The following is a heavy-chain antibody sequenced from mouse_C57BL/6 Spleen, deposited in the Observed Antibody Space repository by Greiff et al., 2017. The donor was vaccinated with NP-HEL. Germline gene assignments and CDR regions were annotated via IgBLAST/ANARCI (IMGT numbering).Heavy chain of an antibody. CDR3: ARWAQRYFDY. J-gene: IGHJ2*01. V-gene: IGHV1-80*01. CDR1: GYAFSSYW. CDR2: IYPGDGDT. Sequence: QVHVKQSGAELVKPGASVKISCKASGYAFSSYWMNWVNQRPGKGLEWIGQIYPGDGDTNYNGKFKGKATLTADKSSSTAYMQLSSLTSEDSAVYFCARWAQRYFDYWGQGTTLTVSS.